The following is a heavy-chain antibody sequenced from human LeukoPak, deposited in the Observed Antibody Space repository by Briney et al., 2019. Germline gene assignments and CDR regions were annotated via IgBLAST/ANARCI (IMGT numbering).Heavy chain of an antibody. CDR1: GFTFSSYW. V-gene: IGHV3-7*03. J-gene: IGHJ6*03. D-gene: IGHD3-10*01. CDR3: AKDGVAYGSGSYVYMDV. Sequence: GGSLRLSCAVSGFTFSSYWMSWVRQAPGKGLEWVANIKLDGSEKYYVDSVKGRFTISRDNAKNSLYLQMNSLRAEDTAVYYCAKDGVAYGSGSYVYMDVWGKGTTVTISS. CDR2: IKLDGSEK.